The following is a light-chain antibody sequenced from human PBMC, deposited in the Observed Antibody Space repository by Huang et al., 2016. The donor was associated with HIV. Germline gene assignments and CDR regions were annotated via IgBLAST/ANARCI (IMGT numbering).Light chain of an antibody. CDR1: QGVRTN. CDR3: QQYNDWPPLT. J-gene: IGKJ4*01. CDR2: GAS. Sequence: VMTQSPASLSASPGARVTLSCRASQGVRTNLAWYQQKPGQAPTLLMFGASTRATGTPPRFSGSGSGTDFTLTTTNLQSSDSAIYYCQQYNDWPPLTFGGGTKVEI. V-gene: IGKV3D-15*01.